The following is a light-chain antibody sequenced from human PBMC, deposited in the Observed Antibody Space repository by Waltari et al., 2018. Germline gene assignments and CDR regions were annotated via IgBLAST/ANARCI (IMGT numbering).Light chain of an antibody. CDR2: VNSDGSH. CDR1: SWHSTNI. J-gene: IGLJ3*02. CDR3: QTGGHGTWV. V-gene: IGLV4-69*01. Sequence: QLVLTQSPSASASLGAPVKLTCTLSSWHSTNIIAWLQQQPEKGPRYWMNVNSDGSHNKGVGSPDRFSGSSCGDERYLTISSLQAEDEADYYCQTGGHGTWVFGGGTRLTVL.